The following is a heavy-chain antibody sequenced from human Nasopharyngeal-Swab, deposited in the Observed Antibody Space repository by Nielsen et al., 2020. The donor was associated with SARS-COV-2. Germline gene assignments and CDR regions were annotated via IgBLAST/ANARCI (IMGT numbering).Heavy chain of an antibody. CDR2: INHSGST. D-gene: IGHD3-10*01. CDR1: GGSFSGYY. CDR3: ARGRPEIYGSESYPPIDAFDI. V-gene: IGHV4-34*01. Sequence: SETLSLTCAVYGGSFSGYYWSWIRQPPGKGLEWIGEINHSGSTNYNPSLKSRVTISVDTSKNQFSLKLSSVTAADTAVYYCARGRPEIYGSESYPPIDAFDIWGQGTMVTVSS. J-gene: IGHJ3*02.